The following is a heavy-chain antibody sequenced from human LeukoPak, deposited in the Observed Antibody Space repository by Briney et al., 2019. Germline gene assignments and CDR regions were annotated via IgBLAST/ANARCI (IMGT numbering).Heavy chain of an antibody. D-gene: IGHD1-26*01. J-gene: IGHJ4*02. V-gene: IGHV3-21*01. CDR3: ARGLVGATGPYYFDY. CDR2: ISSSSSYI. CDR1: GFTFSSYS. Sequence: GGSLRLSCAASGFTFSSYSMNWVRQAPGKGLEWVSSISSSSSYIYYADSVKGRFTISGDNAKNSLYLQMNSLRAEDTAVYYCARGLVGATGPYYFDYWGQGTLVTVSS.